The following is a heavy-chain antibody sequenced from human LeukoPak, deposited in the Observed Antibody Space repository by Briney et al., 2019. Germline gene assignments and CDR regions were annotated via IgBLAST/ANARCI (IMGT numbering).Heavy chain of an antibody. J-gene: IGHJ6*02. CDR3: ARERIDCSGGSCYFIYYYGMDV. CDR2: ISAYNGNT. D-gene: IGHD2-15*01. CDR1: GYTFTSYG. V-gene: IGHV1-18*01. Sequence: ASVKVSCKASGYTFTSYGISWVRQAPGQGLEWMGWISAYNGNTNYAQKHQGRVTMTTDTSTSTAYMELRSLRSDDTAVYYCARERIDCSGGSCYFIYYYGMDVWGQGTTVTVSS.